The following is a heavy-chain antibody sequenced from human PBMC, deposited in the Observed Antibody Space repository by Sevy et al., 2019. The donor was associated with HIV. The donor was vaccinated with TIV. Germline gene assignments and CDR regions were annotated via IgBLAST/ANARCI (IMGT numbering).Heavy chain of an antibody. CDR3: AKDGGYGQGYYYYMDV. D-gene: IGHD5-12*01. V-gene: IGHV3-23*01. J-gene: IGHJ6*03. CDR1: GFTFSSYA. CDR2: ISGSGVST. Sequence: GGSLRLSCAASGFTFSSYAMSWVRQAPGKGLEWVSAISGSGVSTYYADSVKGRFTFSRDSSKNTLYLQMNSLRAEDTAVDYCAKDGGYGQGYYYYMDVWGKGTTVTVSS.